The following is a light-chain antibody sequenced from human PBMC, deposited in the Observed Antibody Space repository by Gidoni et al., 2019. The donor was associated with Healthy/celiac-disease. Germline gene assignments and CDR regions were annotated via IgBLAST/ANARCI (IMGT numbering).Light chain of an antibody. V-gene: IGKV3-20*01. Sequence: EIVLTQSPGILSSSPGERAILSCRSSQCDSSSHLAWYQQKPGQAPRLLSYGTSSRATGLPDRFSGSGSGTDFTLTIIRLEPVDFSVYYCQQYGSSLYTFGQGTKLEIK. J-gene: IGKJ2*01. CDR2: GTS. CDR1: QCDSSSH. CDR3: QQYGSSLYT.